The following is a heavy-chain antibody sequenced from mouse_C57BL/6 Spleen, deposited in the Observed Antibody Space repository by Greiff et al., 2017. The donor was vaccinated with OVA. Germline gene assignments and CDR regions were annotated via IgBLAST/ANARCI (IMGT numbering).Heavy chain of an antibody. CDR1: GYTFTSYT. V-gene: IGHV1-4*01. CDR2: INPSSGYT. D-gene: IGHD1-1*01. J-gene: IGHJ2*01. Sequence: QVQLQQSGAELARPGASVKMSCKASGYTFTSYTMHWVKQRPGQGLEWIGYINPSSGYTKYNQKFKDKATLTADKSTSTAYMQLSSLTSEDSAVYYCARNYYGSSPNYFDYWGQGTTLTVSS. CDR3: ARNYYGSSPNYFDY.